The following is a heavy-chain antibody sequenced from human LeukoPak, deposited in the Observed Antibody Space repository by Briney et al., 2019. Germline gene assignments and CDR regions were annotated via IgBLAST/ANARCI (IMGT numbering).Heavy chain of an antibody. V-gene: IGHV3-21*01. D-gene: IGHD2-15*01. Sequence: GGSLRLSCVASGFTFSTYSMNWVRQAQGKGLEWVSSISSTSSYIYYADSVKGRFTISRDNAQNSLYLQMNSLRAEDTAVYYCAGGSSIYYYYFDYWGQGTLVTVSS. CDR3: AGGSSIYYYYFDY. CDR2: ISSTSSYI. CDR1: GFTFSTYS. J-gene: IGHJ4*02.